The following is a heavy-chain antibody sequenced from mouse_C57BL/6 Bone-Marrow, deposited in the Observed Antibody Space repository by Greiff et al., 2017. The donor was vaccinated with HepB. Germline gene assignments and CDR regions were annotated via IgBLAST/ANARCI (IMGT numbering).Heavy chain of an antibody. J-gene: IGHJ2*01. CDR2: IHPSDSDT. V-gene: IGHV1-74*01. Sequence: QVQLKQPGAELVKPGASVKVSCKASGYTFTSYWMHWVKQRPGQGLEWIGRIHPSDSDTNYNQKFKGKATLTVDNSSSTAYMQLSSLTSEDSAVYYCATNYYGSSYVGYWGQGTTLTVSS. CDR3: ATNYYGSSYVGY. CDR1: GYTFTSYW. D-gene: IGHD1-1*01.